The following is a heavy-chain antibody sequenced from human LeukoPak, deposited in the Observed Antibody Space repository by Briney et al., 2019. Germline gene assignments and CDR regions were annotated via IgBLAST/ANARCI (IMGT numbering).Heavy chain of an antibody. V-gene: IGHV4-38-2*02. CDR1: GGSISSYY. J-gene: IGHJ4*02. CDR2: IYHSGST. D-gene: IGHD6-13*01. CDR3: AREIRKAAADNDY. Sequence: SETLSLTCTVSGGSISSYYWSWIRQPPGKGLEWIGSIYHSGSTYYNPSLKSRVTISVDTSKNQFSLKLSSVTAADTAVYYCAREIRKAAADNDYWGQGTLVTVSS.